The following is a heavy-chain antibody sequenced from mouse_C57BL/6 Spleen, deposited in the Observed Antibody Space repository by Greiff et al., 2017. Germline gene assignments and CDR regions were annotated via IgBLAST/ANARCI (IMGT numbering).Heavy chain of an antibody. CDR1: GYTFTSYW. V-gene: IGHV1-69*01. CDR2: IDPSDSYT. J-gene: IGHJ1*03. D-gene: IGHD2-5*01. CDR3: ARAHDSNPWYFDV. Sequence: QVQLQQPGAELVMPGASVKLSCKASGYTFTSYWMHWVKQRPGQGLEWIGEIDPSDSYTNYNQKFKGKSTLTVDKSSSTAYMQLSSLTSEDSAVYYCARAHDSNPWYFDVWGTGTTVTVSS.